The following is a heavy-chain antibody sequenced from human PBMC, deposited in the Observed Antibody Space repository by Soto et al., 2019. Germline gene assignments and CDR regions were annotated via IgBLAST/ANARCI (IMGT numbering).Heavy chain of an antibody. V-gene: IGHV1-18*01. CDR3: AREDGSGSYYNSYYGMDV. CDR2: ISPYNGHT. D-gene: IGHD3-10*01. CDR1: GYSFTSYG. J-gene: IGHJ6*02. Sequence: ASVKVSCKASGYSFTSYGISWVRRAPGQGLEWMGWISPYNGHTQFVERFQGRVTMTTDTSTKTAYMELRNLRAEDTAVYYCAREDGSGSYYNSYYGMDVWGQGTTVTVSS.